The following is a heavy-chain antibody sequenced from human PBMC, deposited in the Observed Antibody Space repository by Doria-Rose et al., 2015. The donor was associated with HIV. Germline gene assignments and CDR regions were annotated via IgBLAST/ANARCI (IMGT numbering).Heavy chain of an antibody. CDR2: YYSSGRT. CDR1: GASISSDNY. J-gene: IGHJ4*02. Sequence: KSSETLSLTCTASGASISSDNYWGWIRQPPGTGLEWIGIYYSSGRTYYNPSLKSRVTISADTSKNQFSLNLSPLTAADTAVYYCVMMPHYWGQGTRVTVSS. CDR3: VMMPHY. D-gene: IGHD3-16*01. V-gene: IGHV4-38-2*02.